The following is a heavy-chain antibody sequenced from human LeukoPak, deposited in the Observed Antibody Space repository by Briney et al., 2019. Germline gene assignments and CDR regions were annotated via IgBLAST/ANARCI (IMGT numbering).Heavy chain of an antibody. J-gene: IGHJ4*02. V-gene: IGHV3-21*06. D-gene: IGHD6-19*01. CDR3: AREIVSSGCLDY. CDR2: ISSNSGYI. Sequence: GGSLRLSCAASDFAFYGYSMHWVRQAPGKGLEWISYISSNSGYIYYAASVKGRFTIARDNAKNSLYLKVTGLRVEDTALYYCAREIVSSGCLDYWGQGSLVTVSS. CDR1: DFAFYGYS.